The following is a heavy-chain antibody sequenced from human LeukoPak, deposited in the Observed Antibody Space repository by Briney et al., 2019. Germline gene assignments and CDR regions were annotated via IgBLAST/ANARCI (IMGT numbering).Heavy chain of an antibody. Sequence: GGSLRVSCAASGFTFSNDWIHWVRQAPGKGLVWVSTIYKDGSVTKYADSVKGRFTMSRDNAKNTVYLQMNILRVEDTAVYYCARDLYHGRYAWGQGTLVNGSS. J-gene: IGHJ5*01. CDR1: GFTFSNDW. V-gene: IGHV3-74*03. D-gene: IGHD1-1*01. CDR2: IYKDGSVT. CDR3: ARDLYHGRYA.